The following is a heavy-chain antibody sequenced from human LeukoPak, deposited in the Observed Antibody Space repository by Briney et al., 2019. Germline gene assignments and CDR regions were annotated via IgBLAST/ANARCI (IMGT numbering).Heavy chain of an antibody. CDR1: GGSISSYY. V-gene: IGHV4-4*09. CDR3: AGSIVGANWAIDY. CDR2: IYTSGNT. J-gene: IGHJ4*02. D-gene: IGHD1-26*01. Sequence: SETLSLTCTVSGGSISSYYWSWIRQPPGKGLEWIGYIYTSGNTNYNPSLKSRVTISVDTSKNQFSLRLSSVTAADTAVYYCAGSIVGANWAIDYWGQGTLVTVSS.